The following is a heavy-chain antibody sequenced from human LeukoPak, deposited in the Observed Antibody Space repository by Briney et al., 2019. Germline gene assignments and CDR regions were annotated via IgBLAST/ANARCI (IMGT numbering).Heavy chain of an antibody. J-gene: IGHJ3*02. Sequence: TSETLSLTCTVSGGSISSYYWSWIRQPPGKGLEWIGYIYYSGSTNYNPSLKSRVTISVDTSKNQFSLRLSSVTAADTAVYYCARSRGYCSGGSCYQIAFDIWGQGTMVTVSS. CDR1: GGSISSYY. D-gene: IGHD2-15*01. CDR3: ARSRGYCSGGSCYQIAFDI. V-gene: IGHV4-59*01. CDR2: IYYSGST.